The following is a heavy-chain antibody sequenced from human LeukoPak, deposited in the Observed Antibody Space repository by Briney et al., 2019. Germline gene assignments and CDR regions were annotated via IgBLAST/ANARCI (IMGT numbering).Heavy chain of an antibody. Sequence: SETLSLTCTVSGGSISSYYWSWIRQPAGKGLEWIGRIYTSGSTNYNPSLKSRVTMSVDTSKDQFSLKLSSVTAADTAVYYCARDFFPYCSRTSCYYNWFDPWGQGTLVTVSS. D-gene: IGHD2-2*01. V-gene: IGHV4-4*07. CDR2: IYTSGST. CDR1: GGSISSYY. CDR3: ARDFFPYCSRTSCYYNWFDP. J-gene: IGHJ5*02.